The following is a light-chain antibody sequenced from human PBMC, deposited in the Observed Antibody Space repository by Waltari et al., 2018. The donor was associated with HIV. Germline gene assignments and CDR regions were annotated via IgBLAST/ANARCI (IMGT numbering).Light chain of an antibody. CDR3: QQYSTHYA. V-gene: IGKV1-5*03. Sequence: IQMTQSPSNLSASVGDTVVITCRASQSIDNWLAWYQQKPGRAPRLLVSRTSLLESGVSSRFRGSGSGTEFTLTIRSLQPDDIGTYYCQQYSTHYAFGQGTRVE. J-gene: IGKJ2*01. CDR1: QSIDNW. CDR2: RTS.